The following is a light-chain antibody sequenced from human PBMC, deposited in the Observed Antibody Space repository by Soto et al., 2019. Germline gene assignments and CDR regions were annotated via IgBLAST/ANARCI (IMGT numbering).Light chain of an antibody. CDR1: QSVSSF. J-gene: IGKJ4*01. Sequence: EIVLTQSPATLSLSPGGRATLSCRASQSVSSFLAWYQQKPGQAPRLLIYDASNRDSGIPARFSGSGSGTDFTLTISSLEPEDFGVYYCQQRSSWPLSFGGGTKVEIK. CDR2: DAS. CDR3: QQRSSWPLS. V-gene: IGKV3-11*01.